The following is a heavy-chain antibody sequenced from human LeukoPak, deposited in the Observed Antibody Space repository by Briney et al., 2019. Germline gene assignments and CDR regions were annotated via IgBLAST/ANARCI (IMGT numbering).Heavy chain of an antibody. V-gene: IGHV1-2*02. J-gene: IGHJ4*02. CDR1: GYTFTGYY. CDR3: ARVVGATGSFDY. Sequence: ASLKVSCKASGYTFTGYYMHWVRQAPGQGLEWMGWINPNSGGTNYAQKFQGRVTMTRDTSISTAYMELSRLRSDDTAVYYCARVVGATGSFDYWGQGTLVTVSS. CDR2: INPNSGGT. D-gene: IGHD1-26*01.